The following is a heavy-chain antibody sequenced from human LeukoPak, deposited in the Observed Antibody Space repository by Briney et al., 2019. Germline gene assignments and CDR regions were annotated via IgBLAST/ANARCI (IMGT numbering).Heavy chain of an antibody. CDR1: GFTFTSYT. J-gene: IGHJ3*01. CDR3: VRDQFYAFDV. Sequence: GGSLRLSCAASGFTFTSYTMNWVRQAPGKGLEWISYIRTSGGVVSYTGSVRGRFTISTDSAKSSLYLQMNSLRDDDTAVYYCVRDQFYAFDVWGQGTMVTVSS. V-gene: IGHV3-48*02. CDR2: IRTSGGVV.